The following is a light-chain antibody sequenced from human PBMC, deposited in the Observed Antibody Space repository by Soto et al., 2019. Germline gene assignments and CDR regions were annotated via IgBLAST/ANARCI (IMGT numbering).Light chain of an antibody. CDR2: GAS. Sequence: ETLLTQSPGTLSLSPGERATLSCRASQSVSSIYLAWYQQKPGQAPRLLIYGASSRATGIPDRFSGSGSGTDFTLTISGLEPEDFAVYYCQQYGSTPITFGQGTRLEIK. J-gene: IGKJ5*01. CDR3: QQYGSTPIT. CDR1: QSVSSIY. V-gene: IGKV3-20*01.